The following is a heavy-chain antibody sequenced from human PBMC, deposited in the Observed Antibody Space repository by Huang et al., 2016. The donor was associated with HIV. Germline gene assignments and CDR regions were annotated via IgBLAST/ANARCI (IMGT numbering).Heavy chain of an antibody. J-gene: IGHJ4*02. D-gene: IGHD3-22*01. V-gene: IGHV3-33*04. CDR1: GFILSNYG. CDR3: ARGDYYDSSGYHPGYFDY. CDR2: IRNDGMKK. Sequence: VQLIESGGGVVQPGKSLRLSCATSGFILSNYGMHWVRQAPGKWLKLVAFIRNDGMKKNYADSVRGRFTVGRDNGNKTLFLQMRSLGVDDTAVYYCARGDYYDSSGYHPGYFDYWGQGILVTVSS.